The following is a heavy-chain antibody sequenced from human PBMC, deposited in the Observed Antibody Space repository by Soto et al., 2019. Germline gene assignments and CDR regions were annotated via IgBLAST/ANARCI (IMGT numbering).Heavy chain of an antibody. V-gene: IGHV3-33*01. CDR1: GFTFSSYG. Sequence: QVQLVESRGGVVQPGRSLRLSCAATGFTFSSYGMHWVRQAPGKGLEWVAVIWYDGSKKYYADSVRGRFTISRDNSKSNLYLQMTSLRAEDTAVYYCARSSLVREIGYYYFYNDVWGKGTTVTVSS. J-gene: IGHJ6*03. CDR3: ARSSLVREIGYYYFYNDV. CDR2: IWYDGSKK. D-gene: IGHD3-10*01.